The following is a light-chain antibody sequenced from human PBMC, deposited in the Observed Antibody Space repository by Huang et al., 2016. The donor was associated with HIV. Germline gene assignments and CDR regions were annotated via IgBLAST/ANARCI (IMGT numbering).Light chain of an antibody. J-gene: IGKJ4*01. CDR1: RTVSTN. CDR3: HQYNNWLLS. CDR2: GSS. Sequence: IVMTQSPATLSVSPGERGTLSCRANRTVSTNLAWYQQRPGQAPRRLIYGSSTRAPGVPARFSGSGSGTDFSLTISSLQSEDFALYYCHQYNNWLLSFGGGTRVDI. V-gene: IGKV3-15*01.